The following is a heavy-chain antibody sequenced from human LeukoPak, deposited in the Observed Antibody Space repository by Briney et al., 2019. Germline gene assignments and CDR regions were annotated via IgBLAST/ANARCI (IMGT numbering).Heavy chain of an antibody. V-gene: IGHV4-38-2*02. D-gene: IGHD3-3*01. CDR3: AKDRYDFWSGDWNAPPRNNWFDP. Sequence: KPSETLSLTCTVSGYSISSGYYWGWIRQPPGKGLEWIGSIYHSGSTYYNPSLKSRVTISVDTSKNQFSLKLSSVTAADTAVYYCAKDRYDFWSGDWNAPPRNNWFDPWGQGTLVTVSS. CDR2: IYHSGST. J-gene: IGHJ5*02. CDR1: GYSISSGYY.